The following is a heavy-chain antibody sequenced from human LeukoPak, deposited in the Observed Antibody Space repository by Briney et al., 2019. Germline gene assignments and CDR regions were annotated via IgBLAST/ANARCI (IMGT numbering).Heavy chain of an antibody. Sequence: ASVKVSCKASGYTFTSYGISWVRQAPGQGLEWMGWISAYNGNTNYAQKLQGRVTMTTDTSTSTAYMELRSLRSDDTAVYYCARQKVVTAISTPLGGYFDYWGQGTLVTVSS. D-gene: IGHD2-21*02. CDR1: GYTFTSYG. V-gene: IGHV1-18*01. J-gene: IGHJ4*02. CDR3: ARQKVVTAISTPLGGYFDY. CDR2: ISAYNGNT.